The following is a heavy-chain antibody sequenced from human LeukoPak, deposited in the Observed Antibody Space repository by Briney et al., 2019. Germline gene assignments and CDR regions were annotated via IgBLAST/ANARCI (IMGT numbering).Heavy chain of an antibody. Sequence: ASVKVSCKASVYTFTSYGISWVRQAPGQGLEWMGWISAYNGNTNYAQKLQGRVTMTTDTSTSTAYMELRSLRSDDTAVYYCARDRLFYYDRSGYSPPFDYWGQGTLVTVSS. CDR2: ISAYNGNT. CDR3: ARDRLFYYDRSGYSPPFDY. CDR1: VYTFTSYG. V-gene: IGHV1-18*01. J-gene: IGHJ4*02. D-gene: IGHD3-22*01.